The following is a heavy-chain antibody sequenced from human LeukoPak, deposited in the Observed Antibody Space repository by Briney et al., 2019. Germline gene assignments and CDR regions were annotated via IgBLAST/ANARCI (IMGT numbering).Heavy chain of an antibody. J-gene: IGHJ4*02. CDR1: GFTFSSYG. V-gene: IGHV3-23*01. Sequence: GGSLRLSCAASGFTFSSYGMTWVRQAPGRGLEWVSSISGSGGGTYYADSVKGRFTISRDNSKNTLYLQMNSLRAEDTAVYYCAKYGYGDYSYFVYWGQGTLVTVSS. D-gene: IGHD4-17*01. CDR3: AKYGYGDYSYFVY. CDR2: ISGSGGGT.